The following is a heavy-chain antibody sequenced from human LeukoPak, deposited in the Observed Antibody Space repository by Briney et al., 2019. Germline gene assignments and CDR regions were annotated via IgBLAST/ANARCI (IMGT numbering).Heavy chain of an antibody. CDR3: ARDLGAYYDILTGYYMGGYFDY. CDR2: TYYRSKWYK. Sequence: SQTLSLTCAISGDSVSSNSAAWIWIRQSPSRGLEWLGRTYYRSKWYKAYAESVKSRITINPDTSKNQFSLKLSSVTAADTAVYYCARDLGAYYDILTGYYMGGYFDYWGQGTLVTVSS. V-gene: IGHV6-1*01. J-gene: IGHJ4*02. CDR1: GDSVSSNSAA. D-gene: IGHD3-9*01.